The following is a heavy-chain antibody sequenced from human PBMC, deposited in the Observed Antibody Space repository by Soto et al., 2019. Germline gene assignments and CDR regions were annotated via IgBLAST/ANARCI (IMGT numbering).Heavy chain of an antibody. CDR3: AKEGSAIWDSSGWYDFDY. CDR2: LNPKDSFA. Sequence: PGESLKISCKASGFIFTSYWLSWVRQTPGKGLEWMGMLNPKDSFANYSPSFRGHVTISPDTSVTTAYLKWSSLKASDTALYYCAKEGSAIWDSSGWYDFDYWGQGTLVTVSS. J-gene: IGHJ4*02. V-gene: IGHV5-10-1*01. D-gene: IGHD6-19*01. CDR1: GFIFTSYW.